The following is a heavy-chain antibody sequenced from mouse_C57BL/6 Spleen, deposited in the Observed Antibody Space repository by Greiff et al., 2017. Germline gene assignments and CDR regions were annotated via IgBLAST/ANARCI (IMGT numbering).Heavy chain of an antibody. CDR3: ARDYGSSYAMGY. D-gene: IGHD1-1*01. V-gene: IGHV1-64*01. J-gene: IGHJ4*01. CDR1: GYTFTSYW. Sequence: VQLQQPGAELVKPGASVKLSCKASGYTFTSYWMHWVKQRPGQGLEWIGMIHPNSGSTNYNEKFKSKATLTVDKSSSTAYMQLSSLTSEDSAVYDCARDYGSSYAMGYWGQGTSVTVSS. CDR2: IHPNSGST.